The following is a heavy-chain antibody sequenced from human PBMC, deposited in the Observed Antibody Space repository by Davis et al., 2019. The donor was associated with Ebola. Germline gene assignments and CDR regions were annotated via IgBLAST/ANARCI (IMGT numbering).Heavy chain of an antibody. CDR2: IIPILGIA. J-gene: IGHJ4*02. D-gene: IGHD4-11*01. CDR1: GYTFTSYG. V-gene: IGHV1-69*04. CDR3: ARDLGTVDDY. Sequence: SVKVSCKASGYTFTSYGISWVRQAPGQGLEWMGRIIPILGIANYAQKFQGRVTITADKSTSTAYMELSSLRSEDTAVYYCARDLGTVDDYWGQGTLVTVSS.